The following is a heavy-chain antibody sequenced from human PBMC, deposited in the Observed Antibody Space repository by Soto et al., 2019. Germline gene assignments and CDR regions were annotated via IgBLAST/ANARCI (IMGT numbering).Heavy chain of an antibody. V-gene: IGHV3-74*01. CDR3: VRGIAVAGDY. Sequence: GGSLRLSCAASGFTFSSYWMHWVRQAPGKGLVWVSRINSDGSSTTYADSVKGRFTISRDNAKNTLYLHMNSLRAEDTAVYYCVRGIAVAGDYWGQGTLVTVSS. CDR1: GFTFSSYW. J-gene: IGHJ4*02. CDR2: INSDGSST. D-gene: IGHD6-19*01.